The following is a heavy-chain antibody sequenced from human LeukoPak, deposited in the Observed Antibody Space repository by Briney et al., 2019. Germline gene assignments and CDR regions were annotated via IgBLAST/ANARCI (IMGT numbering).Heavy chain of an antibody. CDR2: INHSGST. D-gene: IGHD4-17*01. V-gene: IGHV4-34*01. J-gene: IGHJ4*02. CDR3: ARLKVTTDGLDY. CDR1: GGSFSGYY. Sequence: SETLSLTCAVYGGSFSGYYWSWIRQPPGKGLEWIGEINHSGSTNYNPSLKSRVTISVDTSKNQFSLKLSSVTAADTAVYYCARLKVTTDGLDYWGQGTLVTVSS.